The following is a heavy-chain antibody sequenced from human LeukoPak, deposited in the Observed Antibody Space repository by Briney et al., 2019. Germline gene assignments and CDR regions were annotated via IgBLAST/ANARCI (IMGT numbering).Heavy chain of an antibody. V-gene: IGHV3-53*01. D-gene: IGHD3-22*01. CDR1: GFTVSSNY. CDR3: AKGAEEGVVITTVYYYYMDV. CDR2: IYSGGST. Sequence: GGSLRLSCAASGFTVSSNYMSWVRQAPGKGLEWVSVIYSGGSTYYADSVQGRFTISRDNSKNTLFLQMNSLRAEDTAVYYCAKGAEEGVVITTVYYYYMDVWGKGTTVTISS. J-gene: IGHJ6*03.